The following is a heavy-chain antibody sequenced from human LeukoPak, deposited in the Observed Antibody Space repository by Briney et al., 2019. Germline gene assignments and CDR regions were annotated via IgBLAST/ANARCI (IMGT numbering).Heavy chain of an antibody. CDR1: GGSISSTSYY. V-gene: IGHV4-39*01. Sequence: PSETLSLTCLVSGGSISSTSYYWGWIRPPPGKGLEWIWSFYYSGSTYYNPSLKSRVTISVDSSKNQFSLKLSSVTAADTALYYCATLKAAAVYYYYMDVWGKGTTVTVSS. CDR2: FYYSGST. J-gene: IGHJ6*03. D-gene: IGHD6-13*01. CDR3: ATLKAAAVYYYYMDV.